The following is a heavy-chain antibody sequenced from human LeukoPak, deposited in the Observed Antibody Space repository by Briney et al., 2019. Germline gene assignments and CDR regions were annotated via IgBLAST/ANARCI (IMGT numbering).Heavy chain of an antibody. J-gene: IGHJ5*02. Sequence: SETLSLTCTVSGGSISSGSYYWSWIRQPAEKGLEWIGRIYTCGSTNYNPSLKSRVTISVDTSKNQFSLKLSSVTAADTAVYYCARAGMAARRFWFDPWGQGTLVTVSS. CDR3: ARAGMAARRFWFDP. CDR2: IYTCGST. V-gene: IGHV4-61*02. CDR1: GGSISSGSYY. D-gene: IGHD6-6*01.